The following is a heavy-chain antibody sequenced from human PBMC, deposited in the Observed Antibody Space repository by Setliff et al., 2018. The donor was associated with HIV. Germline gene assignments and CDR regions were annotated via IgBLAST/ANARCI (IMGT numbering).Heavy chain of an antibody. CDR3: ARQLASGFWAFDI. D-gene: IGHD3-22*01. Sequence: KPSETLSLTCTVSDDSFSTSDYWWAWVRQPPGKGLEWIGSIYHDGRTYYSPSLKSRVTISVDTSKNRFSLKLSSVTATDTAVYYCARQLASGFWAFDIWGQGTMVTVSS. V-gene: IGHV4-39*01. CDR1: DDSFSTSDYW. J-gene: IGHJ3*02. CDR2: IYHDGRT.